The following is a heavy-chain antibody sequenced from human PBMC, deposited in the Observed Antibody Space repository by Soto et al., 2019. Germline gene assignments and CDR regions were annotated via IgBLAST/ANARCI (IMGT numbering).Heavy chain of an antibody. CDR2: IIPILGIA. J-gene: IGHJ3*02. D-gene: IGHD6-19*01. Sequence: QVQLVQSGAEVKKPGSSVKVSCKASGGTFSSYTISWVRQAPGQGLEWMGRIIPILGIANYAQKFQGRVTITADKSTSTAYMELSSLRSEVTAVYYCARGGQWPDDAFDIWGQGTMVTVSS. CDR3: ARGGQWPDDAFDI. CDR1: GGTFSSYT. V-gene: IGHV1-69*02.